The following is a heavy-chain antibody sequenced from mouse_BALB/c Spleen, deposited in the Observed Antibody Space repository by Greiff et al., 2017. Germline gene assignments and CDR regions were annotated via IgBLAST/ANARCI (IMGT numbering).Heavy chain of an antibody. CDR3: ARGGYDYDWFAY. J-gene: IGHJ3*01. Sequence: EVQLVESGGGLVQPGGSLKLSCAASGFTFSSYAMSWVRQTPEKRLEWVASISSGGSTYYPDSVKGRFTISRDNARNILYLQMSSLRSEDTAMYYCARGGYDYDWFAYWGQGTLVTVSA. V-gene: IGHV5-6-5*01. CDR1: GFTFSSYA. CDR2: ISSGGST. D-gene: IGHD2-4*01.